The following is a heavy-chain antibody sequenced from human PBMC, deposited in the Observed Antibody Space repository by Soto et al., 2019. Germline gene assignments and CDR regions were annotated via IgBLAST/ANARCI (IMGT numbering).Heavy chain of an antibody. V-gene: IGHV4-30-4*01. CDR3: AREPYDTSGNRIVS. CDR2: VYHTGST. D-gene: IGHD3-22*01. Sequence: SETLSLTCTVSGGSISGDYYWNWIRQAPGKGLEWIGYVYHTGSTYHNPSLKSRGSISVDTSKNQFSLKLTSVTAADTAVYFCAREPYDTSGNRIVSWGQGIPVTVSS. CDR1: GGSISGDYY. J-gene: IGHJ5*01.